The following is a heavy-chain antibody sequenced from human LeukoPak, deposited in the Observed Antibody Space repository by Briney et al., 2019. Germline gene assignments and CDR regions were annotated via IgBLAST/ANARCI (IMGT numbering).Heavy chain of an antibody. V-gene: IGHV3-21*01. D-gene: IGHD5-18*01. Sequence: GGSLRLSCAASGFTFSSYSMNWVRQAPGKGLEWVSSISSSSSYIYYADSVKGRFTISRDNAKNSLYLQMNSLRAEDTAVYYCARDFGAGLQLWLRNFDYWGQGTLVTVSS. CDR2: ISSSSSYI. J-gene: IGHJ4*02. CDR3: ARDFGAGLQLWLRNFDY. CDR1: GFTFSSYS.